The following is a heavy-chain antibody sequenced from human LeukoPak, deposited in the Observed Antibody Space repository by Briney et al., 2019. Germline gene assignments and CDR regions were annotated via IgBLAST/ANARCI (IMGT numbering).Heavy chain of an antibody. Sequence: HPGGSLRLSCAASGFTFSKSAMSWVRQAPGKGLEWVSVISESDSDTYYADSVKGRFTISRDTSTDTLFLQLSSLRAEDTAVYYCAKTQSGTYSYFDHWGQGALVTVSS. J-gene: IGHJ4*02. V-gene: IGHV3-23*01. CDR1: GFTFSKSA. D-gene: IGHD1-26*01. CDR3: AKTQSGTYSYFDH. CDR2: ISESDSDT.